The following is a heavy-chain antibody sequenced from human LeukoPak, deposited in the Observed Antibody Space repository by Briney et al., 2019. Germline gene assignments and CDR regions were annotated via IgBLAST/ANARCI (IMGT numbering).Heavy chain of an antibody. CDR2: MNPNSGNT. J-gene: IGHJ4*02. CDR3: ARRHGRCSDGSCYYPDY. CDR1: GYTFTSYD. V-gene: IGHV1-8*01. D-gene: IGHD2-15*01. Sequence: VASVKVSCKASGYTFTSYDINWVRQATGQGLEWMGWMNPNSGNTGYAQKFQGRVTMTRSSSITTAYMELSSLRSEDTAVYYCARRHGRCSDGSCYYPDYWGQGTLVTVSS.